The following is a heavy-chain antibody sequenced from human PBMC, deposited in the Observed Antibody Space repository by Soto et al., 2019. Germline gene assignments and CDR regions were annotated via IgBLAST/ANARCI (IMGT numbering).Heavy chain of an antibody. Sequence: QLQLQESGPALVKPSETLSLTCTVSAGSISSSSYYWGWIRQPPGQGLEWIGSIYYSGSTYYNPSLKSLVTISVDTSKKHFSLKLSFLAAAAAAVYYCARPIYDFLSGDDDFDQRGEGTLGMVSS. CDR1: AGSISSSSYY. D-gene: IGHD3-3*01. J-gene: IGHJ5*02. V-gene: IGHV4-39*01. CDR3: ARPIYDFLSGDDDFDQ. CDR2: IYYSGST.